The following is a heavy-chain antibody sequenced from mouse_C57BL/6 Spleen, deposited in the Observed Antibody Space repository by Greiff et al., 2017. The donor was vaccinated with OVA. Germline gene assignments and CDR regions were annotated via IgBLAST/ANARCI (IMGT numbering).Heavy chain of an antibody. CDR2: INPYNGDT. CDR3: ARSRYYGSSYAMDY. CDR1: GYSFTGYF. Sequence: VQLQQSGPELVKPGDSVKISCKASGYSFTGYFMNWVMQSHGKSLEWIGRINPYNGDTFYNQKFKGKATLTVDKSSSTAHRELRSLTSEDSAVYYCARSRYYGSSYAMDYWGQGTSVTVSS. D-gene: IGHD1-1*01. V-gene: IGHV1-20*01. J-gene: IGHJ4*01.